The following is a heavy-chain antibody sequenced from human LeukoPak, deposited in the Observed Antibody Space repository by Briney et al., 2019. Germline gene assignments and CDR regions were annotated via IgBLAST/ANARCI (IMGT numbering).Heavy chain of an antibody. J-gene: IGHJ4*02. Sequence: PSETLSLTCTVSGHSISDFYWQPAGKGLEWIGRIYSSGTTHYNPPLKSRVTMSVDTSKTQFSLKLSSVTAADTAVYYCARLPYDFWSGYPRYFDYWGQGTLVTVSS. CDR2: IYSSGTT. V-gene: IGHV4-4*07. D-gene: IGHD3-3*01. CDR1: GHSISDFY. CDR3: ARLPYDFWSGYPRYFDY.